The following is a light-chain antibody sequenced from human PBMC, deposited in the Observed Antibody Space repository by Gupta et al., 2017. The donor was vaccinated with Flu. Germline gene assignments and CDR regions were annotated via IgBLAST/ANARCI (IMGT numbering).Light chain of an antibody. Sequence: QSALTQPASVSGSPGQSITIACPGTSSDVGGYNYVSWYQQHPGKAPKLMIYEVSNRPSGVSNRFSGSKSGNTASLTISGLQAEDEADYYCSSYTSSSIVVFGGGTKLTVL. V-gene: IGLV2-14*01. J-gene: IGLJ2*01. CDR1: SSDVGGYNY. CDR2: EVS. CDR3: SSYTSSSIVV.